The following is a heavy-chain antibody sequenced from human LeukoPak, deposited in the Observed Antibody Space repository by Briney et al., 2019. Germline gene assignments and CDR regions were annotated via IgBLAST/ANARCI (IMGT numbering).Heavy chain of an antibody. J-gene: IGHJ4*01. CDR2: MSYDGRNK. D-gene: IGHD3-10*01. Sequence: QPGRSLRLSCAASGFTFSSHGMHWVRQAPGKGLEWVAVMSYDGRNKYYADSVKGRFTISRDNSKNTLYLQMNSLRAEDTAVYYCAKDFYYGSGSYSPPVDYWGQGTLVTVSS. CDR3: AKDFYYGSGSYSPPVDY. CDR1: GFTFSSHG. V-gene: IGHV3-30*18.